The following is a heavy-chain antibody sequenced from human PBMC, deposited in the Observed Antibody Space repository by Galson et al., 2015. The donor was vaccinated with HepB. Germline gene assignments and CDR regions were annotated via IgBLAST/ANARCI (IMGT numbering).Heavy chain of an antibody. CDR1: GFTLSRFG. CDR2: ISYDGSNT. Sequence: SLRLSCADSGFTLSRFGMHWVRQAPGKGLEWVAVISYDGSNTYYGDSAKGRFTISRDNSKNTLYLQMNSLRPEDTAVYYCAKDEGQGLGSWFLIDSWGQGTLVTVSS. J-gene: IGHJ4*02. V-gene: IGHV3-30*18. D-gene: IGHD6-13*01. CDR3: AKDEGQGLGSWFLIDS.